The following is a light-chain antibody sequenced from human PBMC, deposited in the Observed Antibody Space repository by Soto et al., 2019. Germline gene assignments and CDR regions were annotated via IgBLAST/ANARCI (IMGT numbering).Light chain of an antibody. CDR3: QQFSSYSRT. Sequence: DIQMTQSPSTLSAYVGDRVTITCRASQSVNSWLAWYQQKPGRAPKLLIYSVSNLDSGVPSRFSGSGSGTEFTLTISRLQPDDFATDYCQQFSSYSRTFGQGTKVEMK. J-gene: IGKJ1*01. V-gene: IGKV1-5*01. CDR1: QSVNSW. CDR2: SVS.